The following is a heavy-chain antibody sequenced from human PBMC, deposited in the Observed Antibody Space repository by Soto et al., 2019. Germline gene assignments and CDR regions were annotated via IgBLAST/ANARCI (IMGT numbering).Heavy chain of an antibody. CDR2: IKSKTDGGTT. CDR3: TADRLMVRGVTHYYYYYGMDV. D-gene: IGHD3-10*01. V-gene: IGHV3-15*01. J-gene: IGHJ6*02. CDR1: GFTFSNAW. Sequence: GGSLRLSCAASGFTFSNAWMSWVRQAPGKGLEWVGRIKSKTDGGTTDYAAPVKGRFTISRDDSKNTLYLPMNSLKTEDTAVYYCTADRLMVRGVTHYYYYYGMDVWGQGTTVIVSS.